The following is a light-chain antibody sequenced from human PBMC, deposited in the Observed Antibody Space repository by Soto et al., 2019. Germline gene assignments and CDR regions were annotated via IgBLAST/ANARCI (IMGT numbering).Light chain of an antibody. CDR2: GSS. Sequence: EIVMTQSPAPLSVSPGARATLSCRASQSVSSNLAWYQHKPVQAPRLLIYGSSTTANGIPARFSVSGSWTEFTLTIRSLQSKAFAVYYCQEDNNCNPDTFGHGTEVEIK. J-gene: IGKJ1*01. V-gene: IGKV3-15*01. CDR3: QEDNNCNPDT. CDR1: QSVSSN.